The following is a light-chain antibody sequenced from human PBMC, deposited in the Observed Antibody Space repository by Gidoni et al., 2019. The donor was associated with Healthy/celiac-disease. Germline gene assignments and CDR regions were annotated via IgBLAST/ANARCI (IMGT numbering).Light chain of an antibody. CDR1: QGISSY. CDR2: AAS. V-gene: IGKV1-8*01. J-gene: IGKJ1*01. CDR3: QQYYSYPRT. Sequence: AIRLTQSPPSLSASTGDRVTITCRASQGISSYLAWYQQKPGQAPKPLIYAASTLPSGVPSRFSGSGSGTDFTLTISCLQSEDVATYYCQQYYSYPRTFXQXTKVEIK.